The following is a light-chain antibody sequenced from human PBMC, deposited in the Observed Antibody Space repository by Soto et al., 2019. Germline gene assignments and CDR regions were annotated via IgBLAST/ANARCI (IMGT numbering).Light chain of an antibody. CDR2: GAS. CDR3: QQYDSSPLT. CDR1: QSVSSSF. J-gene: IGKJ4*01. Sequence: EIVLTQSPGTLSLSPGERATLSCRASQSVSSSFLAWYQQKPGQAPGLLIYGASSRATGIPDRFSGSGSGTDFTFTISRLEPEDVAVYYCQQYDSSPLTFGGGTKVEIK. V-gene: IGKV3-20*01.